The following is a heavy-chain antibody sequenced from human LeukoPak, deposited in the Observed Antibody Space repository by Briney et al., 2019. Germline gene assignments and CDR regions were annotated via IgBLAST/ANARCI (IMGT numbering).Heavy chain of an antibody. J-gene: IGHJ4*02. CDR2: IRYDGSNK. CDR3: AKVLGYCSSTSCYYDY. V-gene: IGHV3-30*02. Sequence: GGSLRLSCAASGFTFSSYGMHWVRQAPGKGQEWVAFIRYDGSNKYYADSVKGRFTISRDNSKNTLYLQMNSLRAEDTAVYYCAKVLGYCSSTSCYYDYWGQGTLVTVSS. D-gene: IGHD2-2*01. CDR1: GFTFSSYG.